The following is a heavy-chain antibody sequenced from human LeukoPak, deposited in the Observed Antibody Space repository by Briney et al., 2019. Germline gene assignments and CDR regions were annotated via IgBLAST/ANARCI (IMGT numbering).Heavy chain of an antibody. CDR3: ARGPTSPSSYYDFWSGYYATHPFDY. V-gene: IGHV1-2*06. CDR1: GYTFTGYY. CDR2: INPNSGGT. D-gene: IGHD3-3*01. J-gene: IGHJ4*02. Sequence: ASVKVSCKAYGYTFTGYYMHWVRQAPGQGLEWMGRINPNSGGTNYAQQFQGRVTMTRDTSITTAYMELSRLRSDDTAMYYCARGPTSPSSYYDFWSGYYATHPFDYWGQGTLVTVSS.